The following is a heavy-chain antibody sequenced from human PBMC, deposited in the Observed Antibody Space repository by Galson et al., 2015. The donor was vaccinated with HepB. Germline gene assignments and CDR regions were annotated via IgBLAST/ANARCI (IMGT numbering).Heavy chain of an antibody. CDR2: ISAYNGNT. Sequence: SVKVSCKASGYTFTTYGISWVRQAPGQGLEWMGWISAYNGNTNYAQKLQGRVTMTTDTSTSTAYMELRSLRSDDTAVYYCARGGGVSRFLEWFHYYYMDVWGKGTTVTVSS. CDR3: ARGGGVSRFLEWFHYYYMDV. D-gene: IGHD3-3*01. CDR1: GYTFTTYG. V-gene: IGHV1-18*01. J-gene: IGHJ6*03.